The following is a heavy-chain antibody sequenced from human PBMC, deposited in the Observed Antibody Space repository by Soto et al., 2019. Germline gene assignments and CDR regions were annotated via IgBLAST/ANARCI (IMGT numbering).Heavy chain of an antibody. V-gene: IGHV1-58*02. J-gene: IGHJ4*02. CDR2: IVVGSGNT. CDR3: AADRVATGVFDY. CDR1: GFTFTSSA. Sequence: SVKVSCKASGFTFTSSAMQWVRQARGQRLEWIGWIVVGSGNTNYAQKFQERVTITRDMSTSTAYMELSSLRSEDTAVYYCAADRVATGVFDYWGQGTLVTVSS. D-gene: IGHD5-12*01.